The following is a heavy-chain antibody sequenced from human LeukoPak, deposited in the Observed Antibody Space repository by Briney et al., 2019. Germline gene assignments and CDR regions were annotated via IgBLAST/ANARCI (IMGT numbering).Heavy chain of an antibody. D-gene: IGHD1-26*01. CDR3: TTQIVDTGSHPTIVGATGDY. V-gene: IGHV3-15*01. Sequence: GGSLRLSCAASGYTFSNAWMSWVRQAPGKGLEWVGRIKSKTDGGTTDYAAPVKGRFTISRDDSKNTLYLQMNSLKTEDTAVYYCTTQIVDTGSHPTIVGATGDYWGQGTLVTVSS. J-gene: IGHJ4*02. CDR1: GYTFSNAW. CDR2: IKSKTDGGTT.